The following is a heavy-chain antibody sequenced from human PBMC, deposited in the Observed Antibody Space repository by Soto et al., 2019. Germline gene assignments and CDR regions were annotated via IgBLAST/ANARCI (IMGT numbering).Heavy chain of an antibody. J-gene: IGHJ4*02. D-gene: IGHD3-9*01. CDR1: GDSINSDNYY. V-gene: IGHV4-39*01. CDR2: IYYRGNT. CDR3: ARLEGLATISYYFDY. Sequence: QLQLQESGPGLVKPSETLSLTCSVSGDSINSDNYYWGWIRQPPGKGLDWIGSIYYRGNTYYNPSLKTRVTISLVKSKSQFSLKLNSATAADSAVSFCARLEGLATISYYFDYWGQGTLVTVSS.